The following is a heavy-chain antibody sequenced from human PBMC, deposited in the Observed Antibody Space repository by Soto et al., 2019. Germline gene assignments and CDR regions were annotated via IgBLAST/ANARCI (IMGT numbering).Heavy chain of an antibody. CDR3: AHSRCGGDCLQSYSSHYYYGMDV. CDR2: IYWDDDK. D-gene: IGHD2-21*02. Sequence: QITLKESGPTLVRPTQTLTLTCTFSGFSLSTSGVGVGWIRQPPGKALEWLALIYWDDDKRYSPSLKSRLTTTTHTSKNQVVLTMTNTDPVDTATYYCAHSRCGGDCLQSYSSHYYYGMDVWGQGTTVTVSS. J-gene: IGHJ6*02. CDR1: GFSLSTSGVG. V-gene: IGHV2-5*02.